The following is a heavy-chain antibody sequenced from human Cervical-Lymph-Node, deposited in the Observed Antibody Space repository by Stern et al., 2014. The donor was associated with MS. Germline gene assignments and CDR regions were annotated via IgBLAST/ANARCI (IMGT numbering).Heavy chain of an antibody. V-gene: IGHV3-48*02. D-gene: IGHD1-14*01. CDR1: GFTFSSYS. CDR3: AREDELGGTA. CDR2: ISSSSSAI. J-gene: IGHJ5*02. Sequence: EVQLLESGGGLVQPGGSLRLSCAASGFTFSSYSMNWVRQAPGKGLEWVSSISSSSSAIYYADSVKGRFTISRDNAKNSLYLQMNSLRDEDTAVYYCAREDELGGTAWGQGTLVTVSS.